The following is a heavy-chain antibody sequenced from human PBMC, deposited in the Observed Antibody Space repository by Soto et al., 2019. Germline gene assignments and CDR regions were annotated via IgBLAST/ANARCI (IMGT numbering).Heavy chain of an antibody. CDR2: ISYDGSNK. CDR1: GFTFRSYA. D-gene: IGHD3-3*01. V-gene: IGHV3-30-3*01. Sequence: LRLSCAASGFTFRSYAMHWVRQAPGKGLEWVAVISYDGSNKFYADSVKGRFTISRDNSKNTLYLQMNSLRAEDTAVYYCLTIFGDSVYYYYGMDVWGQGTTVTVSS. CDR3: LTIFGDSVYYYYGMDV. J-gene: IGHJ6*02.